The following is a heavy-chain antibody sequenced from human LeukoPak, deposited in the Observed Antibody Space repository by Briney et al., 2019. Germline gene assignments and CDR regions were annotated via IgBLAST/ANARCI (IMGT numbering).Heavy chain of an antibody. V-gene: IGHV1-46*01. CDR3: AREPHRGDFDWLFPHYYYYGMDV. Sequence: ASVKVSCKASGYTFTSYYMHWVRQAPGQGREWMGIINPSGGSTSYAQKFQGRVTMTRDTSTSTVYMELSSLRSEDTAVYYCAREPHRGDFDWLFPHYYYYGMDVWGQGTTVTVSS. J-gene: IGHJ6*02. CDR1: GYTFTSYY. CDR2: INPSGGST. D-gene: IGHD3-9*01.